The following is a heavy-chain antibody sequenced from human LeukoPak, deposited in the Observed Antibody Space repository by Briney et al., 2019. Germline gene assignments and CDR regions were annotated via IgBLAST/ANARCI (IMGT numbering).Heavy chain of an antibody. CDR3: AKDHAAAAAYYGMDV. CDR1: GFTFSSYG. J-gene: IGHJ6*02. D-gene: IGHD6-13*01. V-gene: IGHV3-30*18. Sequence: GGSLRLSCAASGFTFSSYGMHWVRQAPGKGLEWVAVISYDGSNKYYADSVKGRFTISRDNSKNTLYLRMNSLRAEDTAVYYCAKDHAAAAAYYGMDVWGQGTTVTVSS. CDR2: ISYDGSNK.